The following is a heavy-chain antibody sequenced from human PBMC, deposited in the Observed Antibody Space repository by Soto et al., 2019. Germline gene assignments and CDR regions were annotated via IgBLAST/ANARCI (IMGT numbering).Heavy chain of an antibody. Sequence: EVQLVESGGGLVQPGGSLRLSCAASGFTFSGSWMHWVRQAPGKGLVWVSRINGDGSGTSYADFVKGRFTISRDNAKNTLFLQMNGLRAEDTAVYYCARGIVGSGTATDYWGQGTLVTVSS. CDR2: INGDGSGT. CDR1: GFTFSGSW. V-gene: IGHV3-74*01. D-gene: IGHD3-10*01. CDR3: ARGIVGSGTATDY. J-gene: IGHJ4*02.